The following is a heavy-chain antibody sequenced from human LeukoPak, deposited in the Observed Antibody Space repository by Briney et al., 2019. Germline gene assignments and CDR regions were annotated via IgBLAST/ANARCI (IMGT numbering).Heavy chain of an antibody. J-gene: IGHJ6*03. CDR3: ARGARTSRITMVRGVSEGMDV. CDR1: GYTFTSYD. CDR2: MNPNSGNT. D-gene: IGHD3-10*01. V-gene: IGHV1-8*02. Sequence: ASVKVSCKASGYTFTSYDINWVRQATGQGLEWMGWMNPNSGNTGYAQKFQGRVTMTRDMSTSTVYMELSSLRSEDTAVYYCARGARTSRITMVRGVSEGMDVWGKGTTVTVSS.